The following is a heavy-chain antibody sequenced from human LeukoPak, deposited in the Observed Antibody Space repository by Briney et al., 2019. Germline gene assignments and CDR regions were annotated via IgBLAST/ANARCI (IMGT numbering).Heavy chain of an antibody. V-gene: IGHV4-59*01. CDR3: ARGPYCSGGSCYFSIYYYYYMDV. J-gene: IGHJ6*03. D-gene: IGHD2-15*01. Sequence: PSETLSLTCTVSGGSISSYYWSWVRQPPGKGLEWIGYIYYSGSTNYNPSLKSRVTISVDPSKNQFSLKLSSVTAADTAVYYCARGPYCSGGSCYFSIYYYYYMDVWGKGTTVTVSS. CDR2: IYYSGST. CDR1: GGSISSYY.